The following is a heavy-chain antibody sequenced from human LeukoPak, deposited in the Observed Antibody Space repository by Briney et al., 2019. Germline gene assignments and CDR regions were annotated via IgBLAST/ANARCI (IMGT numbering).Heavy chain of an antibody. CDR3: ARDRLRWPKIDY. CDR2: IYSSGST. CDR1: GGSISSYY. D-gene: IGHD4-23*01. Sequence: SETLSLTCTVSGGSISSYYWSWIRQPPGKGLEWIGYIYSSGSTNYNPSLKSRVIISVDSSKNQFSLKLNSVTAADTAVYYCARDRLRWPKIDYWGQGTLVTVSS. V-gene: IGHV4-59*12. J-gene: IGHJ4*02.